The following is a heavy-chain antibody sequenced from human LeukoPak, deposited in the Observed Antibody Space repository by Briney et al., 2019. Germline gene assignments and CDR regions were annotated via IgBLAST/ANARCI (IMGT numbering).Heavy chain of an antibody. CDR2: INPNSGGT. CDR1: GYIFTDYY. V-gene: IGHV1-2*06. Sequence: GASVKVSCKASGYIFTDYYMHWVRQAPGQELGWMGRINPNSGGTNYAQKFQGRVTMTRDTSISTAYMELSSLRSDDTAVYYCARDRVSGYSYNYIDYWGQGTLVTVSS. CDR3: ARDRVSGYSYNYIDY. D-gene: IGHD5-18*01. J-gene: IGHJ4*02.